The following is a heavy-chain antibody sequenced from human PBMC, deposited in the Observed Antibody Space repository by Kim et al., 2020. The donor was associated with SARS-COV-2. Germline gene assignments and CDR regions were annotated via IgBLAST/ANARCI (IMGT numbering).Heavy chain of an antibody. V-gene: IGHV4-59*01. CDR2: T. CDR3: ARETYYYYMDV. Sequence: TNHNPSLKSRVTISVDTSKNQFSLKLSSVTAADTAVYYCARETYYYYMDVWGKGTTVTVSS. J-gene: IGHJ6*03.